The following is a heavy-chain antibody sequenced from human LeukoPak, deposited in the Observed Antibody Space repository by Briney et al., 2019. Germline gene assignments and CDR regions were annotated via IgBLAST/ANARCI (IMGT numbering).Heavy chain of an antibody. J-gene: IGHJ6*02. CDR1: GFTFSSYS. CDR2: ISSSGSTI. Sequence: PGGSLRLSCAASGFTFSSYSMNWVRQAPGKGLEWVSYISSSGSTIYYADSVKGRFTISRDNAKNSLYLQMNSLRAEDTAVYYCARDRIPSYDFWSGSYYYYGMDVWGQGTTVTVSS. V-gene: IGHV3-48*04. D-gene: IGHD3-3*01. CDR3: ARDRIPSYDFWSGSYYYYGMDV.